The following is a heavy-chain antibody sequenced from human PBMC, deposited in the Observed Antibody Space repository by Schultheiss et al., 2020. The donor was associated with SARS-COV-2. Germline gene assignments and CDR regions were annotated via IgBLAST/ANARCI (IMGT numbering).Heavy chain of an antibody. D-gene: IGHD4-17*01. Sequence: GGSLRLSCAASGFTFSSYAMSWVRQAPGKGLEWVSAISGSGGSTYYADYVKGRFTISRDNAKNSLYLQMNSLRAEDTALYHCARDVYGVGGENYMDVWGKGTTVTVSS. CDR3: ARDVYGVGGENYMDV. J-gene: IGHJ6*03. CDR2: ISGSGGST. CDR1: GFTFSSYA. V-gene: IGHV3-23*01.